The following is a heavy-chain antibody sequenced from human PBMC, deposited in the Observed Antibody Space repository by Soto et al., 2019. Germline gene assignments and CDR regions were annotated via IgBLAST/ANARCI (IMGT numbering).Heavy chain of an antibody. Sequence: QVQLQESGPGLVKPSETLSLTCTVSGGSVSSGSYYWSWIRQPPGKGLEWIGYIYYSGSTNYNPSLKSRVXKSRDXXKNQFSLRLSSVTAADAAVYYCVRGRYNYDDCFGFWGQGTLVTVSS. V-gene: IGHV4-61*01. J-gene: IGHJ4*02. CDR3: VRGRYNYDDCFGF. CDR1: GGSVSSGSYY. D-gene: IGHD5-18*01. CDR2: IYYSGST.